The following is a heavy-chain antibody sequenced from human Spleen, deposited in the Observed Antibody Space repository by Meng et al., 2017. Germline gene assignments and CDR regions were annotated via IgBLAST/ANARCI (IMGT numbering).Heavy chain of an antibody. CDR3: ARGPTTMAHDFDY. CDR1: GGSFSGYS. Sequence: VQLQQLRAGLFNASLPLSLTCAVYGGSFSGYSWSWIRQPPGKGLELIGEMNHSGSTNYNQSLESRATISVDTSQNNLPLKLSSVTAADSAVYDCARGPTTMAHDFDYWGQGTLVTVSS. V-gene: IGHV4-34*01. D-gene: IGHD4-11*01. J-gene: IGHJ4*02. CDR2: MNHSGST.